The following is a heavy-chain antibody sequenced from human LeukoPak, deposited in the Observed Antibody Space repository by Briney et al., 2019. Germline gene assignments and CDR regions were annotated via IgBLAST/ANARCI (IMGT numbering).Heavy chain of an antibody. CDR2: INHSGST. D-gene: IGHD3-3*01. CDR3: ARGGKGYDFWSGYYPGNGFDP. Sequence: SETLSLTCAVYGGSFSGCYWSWIRQPPGKGLEWIGEINHSGSTNYNPSLKSRVTISVDTSKNQFSLKLSSVTAADTAVYYCARGGKGYDFWSGYYPGNGFDPWGQGTLVTVSS. V-gene: IGHV4-34*01. J-gene: IGHJ5*02. CDR1: GGSFSGCY.